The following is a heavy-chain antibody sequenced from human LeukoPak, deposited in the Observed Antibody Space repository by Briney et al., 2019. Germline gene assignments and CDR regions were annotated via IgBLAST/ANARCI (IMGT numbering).Heavy chain of an antibody. V-gene: IGHV4-31*03. CDR1: GGSISSGGYY. Sequence: SQTLSLTCTVSGGSISSGGYYWSWIRQHPGKDLEWIGYIHYSGSTYYNPSLKGRVTISVDTSKNQFSLKLSSVTAADTAVYYCARESIAAAGRWAFDIWGQGTMVTVSS. CDR3: ARESIAAAGRWAFDI. D-gene: IGHD6-13*01. J-gene: IGHJ3*02. CDR2: IHYSGST.